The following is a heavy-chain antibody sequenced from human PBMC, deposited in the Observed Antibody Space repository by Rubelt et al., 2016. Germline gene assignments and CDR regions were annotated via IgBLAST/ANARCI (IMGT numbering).Heavy chain of an antibody. CDR2: ITVGGTTT. D-gene: IGHD3-10*01. Sequence: GLEWVSVITVGGTTTYYADSVKGRFTISRDAYKNTLHLEMNSLRAEDTAVYYCAKVFAYGSGSFGRYLDLWGRGTLVTVSS. J-gene: IGHJ2*01. V-gene: IGHV3-23*01. CDR3: AKVFAYGSGSFGRYLDL.